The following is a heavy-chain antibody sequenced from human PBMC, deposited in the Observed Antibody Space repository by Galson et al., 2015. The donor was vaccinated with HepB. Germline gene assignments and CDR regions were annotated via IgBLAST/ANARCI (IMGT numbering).Heavy chain of an antibody. CDR1: GFTFSSYA. J-gene: IGHJ6*02. V-gene: IGHV3-23*01. CDR2: ISGSGGST. CDR3: AKDLWNFDWLTDYYYYYYGMDV. D-gene: IGHD3-9*01. Sequence: SLRLSCAASGFTFSSYAMSWVRQAPGKGLEWVSAISGSGGSTYYADSVKGRFTISRDNSKNTLYLQMNSLRAEDTAVYYCAKDLWNFDWLTDYYYYYYGMDVWGQGTTVTVSS.